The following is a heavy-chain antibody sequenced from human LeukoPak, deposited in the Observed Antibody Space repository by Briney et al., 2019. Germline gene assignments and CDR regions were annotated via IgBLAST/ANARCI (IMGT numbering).Heavy chain of an antibody. CDR1: GYTFTGYY. D-gene: IGHD3-10*01. V-gene: IGHV1-2*02. CDR2: INPNSGGT. J-gene: IGHJ6*03. Sequence: ASVKVSCKASGYTFTGYYMHWVRQAPGQGLEWMGWINPNSGGTNYAQKFQGRVTMTRDTSVSTAYMELSRLRSDDTAMYYCARAYGSGSYYPLSGYYYYMDVWGTGTTVTISS. CDR3: ARAYGSGSYYPLSGYYYYMDV.